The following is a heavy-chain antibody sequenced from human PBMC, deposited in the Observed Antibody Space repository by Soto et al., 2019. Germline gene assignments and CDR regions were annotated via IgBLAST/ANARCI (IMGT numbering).Heavy chain of an antibody. V-gene: IGHV1-69*08. CDR2: IIHILGIA. J-gene: IGHJ6*03. CDR1: GGTFSSYT. CDR3: AREGHCSSTSCLNYYYYYYMDV. Sequence: QVQLVQSGAEVKKPGSSVKVSCKASGGTFSSYTISWVRQAPGQGLEWMGRIIHILGIANYAQKFQGRVTITADKSTSTAYMELSSLRSEDTAVYYCAREGHCSSTSCLNYYYYYYMDVWGKGTTVTVSS. D-gene: IGHD2-2*01.